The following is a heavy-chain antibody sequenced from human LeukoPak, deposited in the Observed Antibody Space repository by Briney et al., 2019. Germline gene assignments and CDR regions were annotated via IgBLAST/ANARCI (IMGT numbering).Heavy chain of an antibody. CDR3: ARGRARELPDYFQL. Sequence: SETLSLTCAVSGGSFTHYYWSWIRQPPGKGLQWIGYIYSSGTTKYNPSLKSRVTISLDMPNNQFSLILTSVTAADTAVYYCARGRARELPDYFQLWGQGTLVTVSS. D-gene: IGHD1-26*01. J-gene: IGHJ1*01. V-gene: IGHV4-59*08. CDR2: IYSSGTT. CDR1: GGSFTHYY.